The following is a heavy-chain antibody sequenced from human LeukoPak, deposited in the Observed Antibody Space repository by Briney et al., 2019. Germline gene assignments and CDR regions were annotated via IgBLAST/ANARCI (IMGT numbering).Heavy chain of an antibody. CDR2: IYYSGST. Sequence: SETLSLTCTVSGGSISSSSYYRGWIRQPPGKGLEWIGSIYYSGSTYYNPSLKSRVTISVDTSKNQFSLKLSSVTAADTAVYYCARQGSSSSRTYFDYWGQGTLVTVSS. V-gene: IGHV4-39*01. CDR1: GGSISSSSYY. J-gene: IGHJ4*02. D-gene: IGHD6-6*01. CDR3: ARQGSSSSRTYFDY.